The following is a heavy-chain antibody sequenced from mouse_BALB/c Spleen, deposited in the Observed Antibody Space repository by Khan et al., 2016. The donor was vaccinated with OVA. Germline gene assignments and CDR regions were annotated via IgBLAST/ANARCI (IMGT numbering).Heavy chain of an antibody. Sequence: QVQLQQSRPELVKPGASVRISCKASGYTFTSYYIHWVKQRPGQGLEWIGWIYPGNVNTKYNEKFKGKATLTADKSSSTAYMQLSSLTSEDSAFYFCARDDYFVGDAMDYWVQGTSVTVSS. J-gene: IGHJ4*01. CDR3: ARDDYFVGDAMDY. CDR1: GYTFTSYY. D-gene: IGHD2-4*01. V-gene: IGHV1S56*01. CDR2: IYPGNVNT.